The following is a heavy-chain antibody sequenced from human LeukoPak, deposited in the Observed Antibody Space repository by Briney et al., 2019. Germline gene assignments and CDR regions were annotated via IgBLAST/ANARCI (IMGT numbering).Heavy chain of an antibody. CDR3: ARDPDRSGFDF. D-gene: IGHD1-14*01. J-gene: IGHJ4*02. CDR2: LYSGGST. CDR1: GLTVSSNY. V-gene: IGHV3-53*01. Sequence: GGSLRLSCAASGLTVSSNYMSWVRQAPGKGLEWVSVLYSGGSTYYADSVKGRFTISRDNSKDTLYLQMNSLRAEDTAIYYCARDPDRSGFDFWGQGTLLTVSS.